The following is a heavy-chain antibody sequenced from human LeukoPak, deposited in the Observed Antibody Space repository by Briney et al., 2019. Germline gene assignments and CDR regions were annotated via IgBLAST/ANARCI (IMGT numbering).Heavy chain of an antibody. CDR2: ISGSGSST. Sequence: GGSLRLSCATSGFSFNNYALSWVRQAPGKGLEWVSTISGSGSSTYHADSVKGRFTISRDNSKNTLYLQMNSLRAEDTALYYCAKDQGYCSGGSCHWYFGLWGRGTLVTVSS. CDR3: AKDQGYCSGGSCHWYFGL. CDR1: GFSFNNYA. D-gene: IGHD2-15*01. V-gene: IGHV3-23*01. J-gene: IGHJ2*01.